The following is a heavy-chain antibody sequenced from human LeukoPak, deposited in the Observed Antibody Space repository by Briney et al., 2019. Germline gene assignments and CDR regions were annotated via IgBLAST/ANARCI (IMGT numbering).Heavy chain of an antibody. V-gene: IGHV3-74*01. Sequence: GGSLRLSCAASGFTFSSNWMHWVLQAPGKGLVWVSRINSDGSSTTYADSVKGRFTISRDNAKNTLYLQMNSLRAEDTAVYYCAKGYYYHSSGYQYLDYWGQGTLVTVSS. CDR1: GFTFSSNW. CDR3: AKGYYYHSSGYQYLDY. J-gene: IGHJ4*02. CDR2: INSDGSST. D-gene: IGHD3-22*01.